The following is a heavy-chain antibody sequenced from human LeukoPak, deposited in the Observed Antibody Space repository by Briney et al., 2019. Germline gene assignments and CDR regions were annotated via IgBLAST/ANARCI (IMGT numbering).Heavy chain of an antibody. CDR1: GLTFSSYG. J-gene: IGHJ4*02. Sequence: GKSLRLSCAASGLTFSSYGMHWVRQAPGKGLEWVALISYDGTDKYYADSVKGRFTISRDNSKNTLNLQMDSLRPEDTAVYYCAKDQGGCYGSGSYSPLDYWGQGTLVTVSS. V-gene: IGHV3-30*18. D-gene: IGHD3-10*01. CDR2: ISYDGTDK. CDR3: AKDQGGCYGSGSYSPLDY.